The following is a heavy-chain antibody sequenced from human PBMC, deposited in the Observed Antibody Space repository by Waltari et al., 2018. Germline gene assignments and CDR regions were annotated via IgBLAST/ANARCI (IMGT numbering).Heavy chain of an antibody. CDR2: ISWDGGST. J-gene: IGHJ4*02. CDR1: GFTFDDYA. Sequence: EVQLVESGGVVVQPGGSLRLSCAASGFTFDDYAMPWVRQAPGNGLEWVSLISWDGGSTYYADSVKGRFTISRDNSKNSLYLQMNSLRAEDTALYYCGVHCSSTSCLVDYWGQGTLVTVSS. D-gene: IGHD2-2*01. V-gene: IGHV3-43D*04. CDR3: GVHCSSTSCLVDY.